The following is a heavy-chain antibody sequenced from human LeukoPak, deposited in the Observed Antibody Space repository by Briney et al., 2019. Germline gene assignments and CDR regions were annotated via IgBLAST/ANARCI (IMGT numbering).Heavy chain of an antibody. CDR3: AKDRGSFTYYFDY. Sequence: GGSLRLSCAASGFTFSTYGIHWVRQAPGKGLEWVAVISYDGGNKYYADSVKGRFTISRDNSKNTLYLQMNSLRAEDTAIYYCAKDRGSFTYYFDYWGQGTLVTVSS. V-gene: IGHV3-30*18. D-gene: IGHD1-26*01. J-gene: IGHJ4*02. CDR2: ISYDGGNK. CDR1: GFTFSTYG.